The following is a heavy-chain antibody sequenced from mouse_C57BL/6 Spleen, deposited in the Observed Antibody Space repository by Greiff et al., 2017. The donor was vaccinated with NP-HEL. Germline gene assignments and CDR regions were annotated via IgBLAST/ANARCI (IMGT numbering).Heavy chain of an antibody. CDR2: INPNNGGT. CDR1: GYTFTDYN. CDR3: ARRYYDYVAWFAY. V-gene: IGHV1-18*01. Sequence: EVQLQQSGPELVKPGASVKIPCKASGYTFTDYNMAWVKQSHGKSLEWIGDINPNNGGTIYNQKFKGKATLTVDKSSSTAYMELRSLTSEDTAVYYCARRYYDYVAWFAYWGQGTLVTVSA. D-gene: IGHD2-4*01. J-gene: IGHJ3*01.